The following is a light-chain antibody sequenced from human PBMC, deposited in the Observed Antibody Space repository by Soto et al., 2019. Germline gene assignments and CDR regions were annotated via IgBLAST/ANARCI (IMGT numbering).Light chain of an antibody. Sequence: DIPMTQSPSTLSASVGDRVTITCRASQSISSWLAWYQQKPGKVPKLLIYKTSNLESGVPSRFSGSGSGTEFTLTISSLRPDDFATYYCQQYKSYPWSFGQGTKVEIK. CDR1: QSISSW. CDR3: QQYKSYPWS. CDR2: KTS. V-gene: IGKV1-5*03. J-gene: IGKJ1*01.